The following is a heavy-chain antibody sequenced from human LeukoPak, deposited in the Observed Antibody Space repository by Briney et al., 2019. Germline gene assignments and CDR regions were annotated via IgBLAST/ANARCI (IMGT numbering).Heavy chain of an antibody. V-gene: IGHV1-18*01. J-gene: IGHJ6*03. CDR3: ARLLLNYYYMDV. Sequence: ASVKVSCKASGYTFTSYGISWVRQAPGQGLEWMGWINAYNGKTNYAQKLQGRVTMTTDTSTSTAYMELRSLRSDDTAVYYCARLLLNYYYMDVWGKGTTVTVSS. CDR2: INAYNGKT. CDR1: GYTFTSYG. D-gene: IGHD3-10*01.